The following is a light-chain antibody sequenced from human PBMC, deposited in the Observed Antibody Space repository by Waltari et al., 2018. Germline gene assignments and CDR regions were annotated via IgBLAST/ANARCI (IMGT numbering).Light chain of an antibody. Sequence: QSALTQPPSASGSPGQSVTISCTGTSSDVGGYNYVSWYQHHPGKAPKLMISEANKRPSGAPDLFSGSKSGNPASLTVSGLQADDEADYYCTSYAGSHNWVFGGGTKLTVL. CDR1: SSDVGGYNY. J-gene: IGLJ2*01. CDR3: TSYAGSHNWV. V-gene: IGLV2-8*01. CDR2: EAN.